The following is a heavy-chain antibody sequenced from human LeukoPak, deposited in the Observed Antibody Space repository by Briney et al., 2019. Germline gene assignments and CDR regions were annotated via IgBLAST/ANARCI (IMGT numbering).Heavy chain of an antibody. D-gene: IGHD2-8*02. V-gene: IGHV3-30*18. CDR3: AKLGGVFWDDY. Sequence: PGGSLRLSCAASGFTFSSYGMHWVRQAPGKGLEWVAVISYDGSNKYYAGSVKGRFTISRDNSKNTLYLQMNMLRAEDTAIYYCAKLGGVFWDDYWGQGTLVTVSS. CDR1: GFTFSSYG. CDR2: ISYDGSNK. J-gene: IGHJ4*02.